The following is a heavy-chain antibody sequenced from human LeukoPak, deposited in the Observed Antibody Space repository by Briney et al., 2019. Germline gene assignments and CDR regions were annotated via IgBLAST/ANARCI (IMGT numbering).Heavy chain of an antibody. CDR3: ARDLEGDQPLDY. CDR1: GGPISSYY. J-gene: IGHJ4*02. V-gene: IGHV4-4*07. Sequence: SETPSLTCTVSGGPISSYYWSWNRQPAGKGLEWIGRIYTSGSTNYNPSLKSRVTMSVDTSKNQFSLKLSSVTAADTAVYYCARDLEGDQPLDYWGQGTLVTVSS. CDR2: IYTSGST. D-gene: IGHD2-2*01.